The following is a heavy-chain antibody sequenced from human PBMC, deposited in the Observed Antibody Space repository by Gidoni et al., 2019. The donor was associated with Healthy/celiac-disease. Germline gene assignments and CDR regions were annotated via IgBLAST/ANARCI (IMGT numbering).Heavy chain of an antibody. V-gene: IGHV3-13*04. Sequence: EVQLVESGGGLVQPAGSPRLSCAASGFTFSSYDMHWVRQATGKGLEWVSAIGTAGDTYYPGSVKGRFTISRENAKNSLYLQMNSLRAGDTAVYYCARGERRDCSSTSCPLNWFDPWGQGTLVTVSS. D-gene: IGHD2-2*01. CDR2: IGTAGDT. J-gene: IGHJ5*02. CDR1: GFTFSSYD. CDR3: ARGERRDCSSTSCPLNWFDP.